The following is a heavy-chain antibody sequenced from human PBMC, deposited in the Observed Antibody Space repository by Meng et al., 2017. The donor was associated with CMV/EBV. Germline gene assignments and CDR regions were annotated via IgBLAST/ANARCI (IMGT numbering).Heavy chain of an antibody. V-gene: IGHV4-30-4*08. CDR3: ARAAPDYYDSSGPPDY. Sequence: QVQLQQSGPGLVRASQTLALTCTVSGGSISSGDYYWSWIRQPPGKGLEWIGYIYYSGSTYYNPSLKSRVTISVDTSKNQFSLKLSSVTAADTAVYYCARAAPDYYDSSGPPDYWGQGTLVTVSS. CDR1: GGSISSGDYY. CDR2: IYYSGST. D-gene: IGHD3-22*01. J-gene: IGHJ4*02.